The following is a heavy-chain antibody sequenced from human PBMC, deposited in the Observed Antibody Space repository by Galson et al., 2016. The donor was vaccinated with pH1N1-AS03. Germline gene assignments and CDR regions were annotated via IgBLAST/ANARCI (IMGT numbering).Heavy chain of an antibody. CDR1: GFSFNSYG. D-gene: IGHD1-26*01. Sequence: SLRLSCAASGFSFNSYGMHWVRQAPGKELEWVTFMWHDGIAKRYADSVKGRFAISRDSSKTLVYLQMNSLSAEDSAVYFCARETIRAGEFDLWGRGTVVTVSS. J-gene: IGHJ3*01. V-gene: IGHV3-33*01. CDR3: ARETIRAGEFDL. CDR2: MWHDGIAK.